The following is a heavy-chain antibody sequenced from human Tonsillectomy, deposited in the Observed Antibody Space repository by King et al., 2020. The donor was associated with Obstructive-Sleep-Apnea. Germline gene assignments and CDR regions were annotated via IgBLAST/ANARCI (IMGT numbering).Heavy chain of an antibody. Sequence: QLVQSGGGVVQPGRSLILSCAASGFTFSSYAMHWVRQAPGKGLEWVAVISYDGSNKYYADSVKGRFTISRDNSKNTLYLQMNSLRAEDTAVYYCARAGFQANWFDPWGQGTLVTVSS. CDR1: GFTFSSYA. CDR2: ISYDGSNK. D-gene: IGHD3-3*01. CDR3: ARAGFQANWFDP. V-gene: IGHV3-30*04. J-gene: IGHJ5*02.